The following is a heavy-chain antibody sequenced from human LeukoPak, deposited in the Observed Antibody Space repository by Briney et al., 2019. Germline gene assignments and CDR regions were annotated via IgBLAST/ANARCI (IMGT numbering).Heavy chain of an antibody. CDR2: IYYRGST. D-gene: IGHD3-10*01. CDR3: ARLFLRFGEFSFDY. V-gene: IGHV4-39*02. CDR1: GGSISNSSFY. Sequence: TSETLSLTCTVSGGSISNSSFYWGWIRQPPGRGLEWIVNIYYRGSTYYNSSLKSRVSISVDTSKNYFSLKVSSVTAADTAVYYCARLFLRFGEFSFDYWGQGTLVTVSS. J-gene: IGHJ4*02.